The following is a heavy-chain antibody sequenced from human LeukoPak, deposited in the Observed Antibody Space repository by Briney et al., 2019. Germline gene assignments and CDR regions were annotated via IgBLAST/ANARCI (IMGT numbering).Heavy chain of an antibody. CDR3: AREYSSGWHLRYYYYYGMDV. CDR1: GGSISSSSYY. V-gene: IGHV4-39*07. CDR2: IYYSGST. J-gene: IGHJ6*02. Sequence: SETLSLTCTVSGGSISSSSYYWGWIRQPPGKGLEWIGSIYYSGSTYYNPSLKSRVTIPVDTSKNQFSLKLSSVTAADTAVYYCAREYSSGWHLRYYYYYGMDVWGQGTTVTVSS. D-gene: IGHD6-19*01.